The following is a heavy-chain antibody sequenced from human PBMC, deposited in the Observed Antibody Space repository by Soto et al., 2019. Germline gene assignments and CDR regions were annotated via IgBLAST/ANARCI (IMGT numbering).Heavy chain of an antibody. D-gene: IGHD3-10*01. CDR1: GFTISSYW. J-gene: IGHJ4*02. CDR3: AKDQALNVVLLWFGDPSPFDY. CDR2: IKQDGSEK. Sequence: PGGSLRLSCAASGFTISSYWMSWVRQAPGKGLEWVANIKQDGSEKYYVDSVKGRFTISRDNAKNSLYLQMNSLRAEDTAVYYCAKDQALNVVLLWFGDPSPFDYWGQGTLVTVSS. V-gene: IGHV3-7*01.